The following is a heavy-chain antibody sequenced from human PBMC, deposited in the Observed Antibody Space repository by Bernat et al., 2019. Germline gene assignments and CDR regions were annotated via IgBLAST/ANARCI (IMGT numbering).Heavy chain of an antibody. CDR3: ASPYCSSTSCYNDAFDI. V-gene: IGHV1-69*04. Sequence: QVQLVQSGAEVKNPGSSVKVSCKASVGTFSSYAISWVRQAPGQGLEWMGRIIPILGIANYAQKFQGRVTITADKSTSTAYMELSSLRSEDTAVYYCASPYCSSTSCYNDAFDIWGQGKMVNVAS. CDR1: VGTFSSYA. D-gene: IGHD2-2*01. CDR2: IIPILGIA. J-gene: IGHJ3*02.